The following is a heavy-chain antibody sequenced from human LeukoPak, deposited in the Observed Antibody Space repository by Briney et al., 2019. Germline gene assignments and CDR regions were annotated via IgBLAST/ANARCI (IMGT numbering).Heavy chain of an antibody. Sequence: PSGTLSLTCVVSGGSISSYNWWSWVRQPPGKGLEWIGEIYHSGSTNYNPSLKSRVTISLDKSKNQFSLKLSSVTAADTAVYYCARDQPLLTIFGVVDAFDIWGQGTMVTVSS. J-gene: IGHJ3*02. D-gene: IGHD3-3*01. CDR3: ARDQPLLTIFGVVDAFDI. CDR2: IYHSGST. CDR1: GGSISSYNW. V-gene: IGHV4-4*02.